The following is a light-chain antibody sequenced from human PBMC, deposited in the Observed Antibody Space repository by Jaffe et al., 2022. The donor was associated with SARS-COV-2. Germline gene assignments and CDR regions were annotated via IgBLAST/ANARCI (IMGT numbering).Light chain of an antibody. CDR3: AAWDDSLSAWV. Sequence: QSVLTQPPSASGTPGQRVTISCSGSSSNIGSNYVYWYQQLPGTAPKLLIYSNSQRPSGVPDRFSGSKSGTSASLAISGLRSEDEADYYCAAWDDSLSAWVFGGGTKLTVL. J-gene: IGLJ3*02. CDR2: SNS. CDR1: SSNIGSNY. V-gene: IGLV1-47*01.